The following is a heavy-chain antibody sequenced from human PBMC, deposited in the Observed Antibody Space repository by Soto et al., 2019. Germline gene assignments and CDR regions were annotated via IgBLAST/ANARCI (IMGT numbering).Heavy chain of an antibody. Sequence: EVQLLESGGGVVQPGGSLRLSCAASHFTLSNYAMGWVRQAPGKGLEWVSLISGAGGSTIYADSVKGRFAISRDNSENTLYLQMNSLRAEDTAVYYCAKRSPPFDLWGRGTLVIVSS. CDR2: ISGAGGST. CDR3: AKRSPPFDL. J-gene: IGHJ2*01. V-gene: IGHV3-23*01. CDR1: HFTLSNYA.